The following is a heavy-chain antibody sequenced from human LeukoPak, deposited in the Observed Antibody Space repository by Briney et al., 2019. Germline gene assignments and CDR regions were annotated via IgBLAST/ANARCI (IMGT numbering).Heavy chain of an antibody. Sequence: SVKVSCKVSGGTFSSYAISWVRQAPGQGLKWMGRIIPIFGTANYARKFQGRVTITTDESTSTAYMELSSLRSEDTAVYYCARRPLRSGRDYWGQGTLVTVSS. V-gene: IGHV1-69*05. D-gene: IGHD6-19*01. CDR2: IIPIFGTA. CDR3: ARRPLRSGRDY. CDR1: GGTFSSYA. J-gene: IGHJ4*02.